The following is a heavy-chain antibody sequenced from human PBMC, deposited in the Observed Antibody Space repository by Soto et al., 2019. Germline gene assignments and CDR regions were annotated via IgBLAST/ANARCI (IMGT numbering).Heavy chain of an antibody. D-gene: IGHD3-10*01. CDR1: GYTFTSYD. Sequence: GASVKVSCKASGYTFTSYDINWVRQATGQGLEWMGWMNPNSGNTGYAQKFQGRVTMTRNTSINTAYMELSSLRSEDTAVYYCAGASTMVRGVIPGYWGQGTLVTVDS. CDR2: MNPNSGNT. J-gene: IGHJ4*02. V-gene: IGHV1-8*01. CDR3: AGASTMVRGVIPGY.